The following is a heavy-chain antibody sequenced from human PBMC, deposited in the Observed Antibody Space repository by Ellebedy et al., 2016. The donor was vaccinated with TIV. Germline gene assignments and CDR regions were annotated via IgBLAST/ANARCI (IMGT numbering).Heavy chain of an antibody. Sequence: GESLKISCAASGFTVSSNYMNWVRQTPGKGLEWVSVIYSGGNTYYADSVKGRFTISRDNSKNTLTLQMNSLRAEDTAVYYCARVVVVAAIDWFDPWGQGTLVTVSS. J-gene: IGHJ5*02. CDR2: IYSGGNT. CDR3: ARVVVVAAIDWFDP. CDR1: GFTVSSNY. V-gene: IGHV3-53*01. D-gene: IGHD2-15*01.